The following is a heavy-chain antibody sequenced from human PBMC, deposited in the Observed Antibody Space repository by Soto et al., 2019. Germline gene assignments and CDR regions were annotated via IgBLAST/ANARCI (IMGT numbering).Heavy chain of an antibody. Sequence: QVQLQESGPGLVKPSETLSLTCSVSVGSISNHYWSWIRQPPGKGLEWIGYIYYNGNTNYNPSPKSRATMSVDTSRNQISLKLTTVTAADTAVYYCTRANWYSEYWGQGTLVTVSS. CDR1: VGSISNHY. J-gene: IGHJ4*02. V-gene: IGHV4-59*11. CDR2: IYYNGNT. CDR3: TRANWYSEY. D-gene: IGHD7-27*01.